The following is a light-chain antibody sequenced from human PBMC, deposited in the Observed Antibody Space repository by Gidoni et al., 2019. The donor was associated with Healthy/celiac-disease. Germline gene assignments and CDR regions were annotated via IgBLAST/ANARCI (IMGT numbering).Light chain of an antibody. V-gene: IGKV3-11*01. CDR3: QRRSNWPRVT. J-gene: IGKJ3*01. CDR1: PSVSSY. Sequence: EIVLTQSPATLSLSPGERATLSCRASPSVSSYLACYQQKPGQAPRLLIYDASNRATGIPSRFSGSGSGTDFTLTISSLEPEDFAVYYCQRRSNWPRVTFGPGTKVDIK. CDR2: DAS.